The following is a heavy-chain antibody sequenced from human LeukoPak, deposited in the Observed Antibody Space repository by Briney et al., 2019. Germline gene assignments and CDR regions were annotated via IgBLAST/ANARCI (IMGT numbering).Heavy chain of an antibody. CDR3: ARDSRGGGPDFDY. CDR2: SYHSGTPT. V-gene: IGHV4-59*11. Sequence: SETLSLTCTVSGDSISVHYWWAWIRQPPGKGLEWIGYSYHSGTPTSYNPSLKSRATISIDASRNQFSLKLISVTAADTAVYYCARDSRGGGPDFDYWGQGILVTVSS. J-gene: IGHJ4*02. CDR1: GDSISVHY. D-gene: IGHD3-16*01.